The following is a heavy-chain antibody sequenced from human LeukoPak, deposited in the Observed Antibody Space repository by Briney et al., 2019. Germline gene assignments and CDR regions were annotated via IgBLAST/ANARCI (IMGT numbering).Heavy chain of an antibody. CDR2: IYYSGST. V-gene: IGHV4-61*08. CDR3: ARRGGAGRSFDY. J-gene: IGHJ4*02. CDR1: GASVSSGGYY. Sequence: PSETLSLTCTVSGASVSSGGYYWSWIRQPPGTGLEWIGNIYYSGSTNYNPSLKSRVTISVDTSKNQFSLKVSSVTAADTAVYYCARRGGAGRSFDYWGQGTLVTVSS. D-gene: IGHD2-21*01.